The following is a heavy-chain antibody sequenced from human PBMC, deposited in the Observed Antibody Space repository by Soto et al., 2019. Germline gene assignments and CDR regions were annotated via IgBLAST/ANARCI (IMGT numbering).Heavy chain of an antibody. D-gene: IGHD5-12*01. CDR2: ISYDGSNK. J-gene: IGHJ6*02. Sequence: QVQLVESGGGVVQPGRSLRLSCAASGFTFSSYGMHWVRQAPGKGLEWVAVISYDGSNKYYADSVKGRFTISRDNSKNTLNLQMNSLRAEDTAVYYCAKVRPLEMATITDYYYGMDVWGQGTTVTDSS. CDR1: GFTFSSYG. V-gene: IGHV3-30*18. CDR3: AKVRPLEMATITDYYYGMDV.